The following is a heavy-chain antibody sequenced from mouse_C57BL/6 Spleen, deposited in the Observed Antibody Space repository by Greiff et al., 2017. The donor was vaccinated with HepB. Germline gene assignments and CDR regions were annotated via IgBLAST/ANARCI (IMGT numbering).Heavy chain of an antibody. J-gene: IGHJ3*01. V-gene: IGHV1-18*01. CDR2: INPNNGGT. D-gene: IGHD1-1*01. CDR3: SSSYYYGSSPWFAY. CDR1: GYTFTDYN. Sequence: EVQLQQSGPELVKPGASVKIPCKASGYTFTDYNMDWVKQSHGKSLEWIGDINPNNGGTIYNQKFKGKATLTVDKSSSSAYMELRSLTSEDTAVYYGSSSYYYGSSPWFAYWGQGTLVTVSA.